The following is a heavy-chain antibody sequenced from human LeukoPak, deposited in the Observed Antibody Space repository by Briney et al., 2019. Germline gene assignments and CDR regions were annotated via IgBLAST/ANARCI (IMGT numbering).Heavy chain of an antibody. CDR1: GGSISSYY. CDR2: IYYSGST. CDR3: ARARRHGYNLDYFDY. D-gene: IGHD5-24*01. Sequence: SETLSLTCTVSGGSISSYYWSWIRQPPGKGLEWIGYIYYSGSTNYNPSLKSRVTISVDTSKNQFSLKLSSVTAADTAVYYCARARRHGYNLDYFDYWGQGTLVTVSS. J-gene: IGHJ4*02. V-gene: IGHV4-59*01.